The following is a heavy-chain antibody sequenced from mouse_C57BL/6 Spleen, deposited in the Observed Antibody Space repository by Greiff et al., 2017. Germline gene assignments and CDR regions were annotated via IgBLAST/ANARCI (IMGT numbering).Heavy chain of an antibody. CDR1: GYSITSGYD. V-gene: IGHV3-1*01. Sequence: EVMLVESGPGMVKPSQSLSLTCTVTGYSITSGYDWHWIRHFPGNKLEWMGYISYSGSTNYNPSLKSRISITHDTSKNHFFLKLNSVTTEDTATYYCAREGYYGRTYYFDYWGQGTTLTVSS. J-gene: IGHJ2*01. CDR3: AREGYYGRTYYFDY. CDR2: ISYSGST. D-gene: IGHD1-1*01.